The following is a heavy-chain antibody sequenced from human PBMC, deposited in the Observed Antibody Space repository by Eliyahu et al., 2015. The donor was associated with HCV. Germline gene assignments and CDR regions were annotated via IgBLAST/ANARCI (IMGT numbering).Heavy chain of an antibody. CDR2: IIPIFGTA. D-gene: IGHD3-10*01. Sequence: QVQLVQSGAEVKKPGSSVKVSCKASGGTFSSYAISWVRQAPGQGLEWMGGIIPIFGTANYAQKFQGRVTITADESTSTAYMELSSLRSEDTAVYYCARVQKRITMVREAGGMDVWGQGTTVTVSS. CDR1: GGTFSSYA. V-gene: IGHV1-69*01. CDR3: ARVQKRITMVREAGGMDV. J-gene: IGHJ6*02.